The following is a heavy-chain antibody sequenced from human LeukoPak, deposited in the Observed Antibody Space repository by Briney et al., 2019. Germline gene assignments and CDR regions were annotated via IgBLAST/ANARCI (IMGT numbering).Heavy chain of an antibody. CDR3: ASLSVYDAFDI. V-gene: IGHV3-7*01. D-gene: IGHD2-8*01. J-gene: IGHJ3*02. Sequence: GGSLRLSCEGSAFIFSGHWMNWVRQTPGKGLEWVASIKEDGSVRQYVDSVKGRFTISRDNAKNSLYLQMNSLRAEDTTVYYCASLSVYDAFDIWGQGTMVTVSS. CDR1: AFIFSGHW. CDR2: IKEDGSVR.